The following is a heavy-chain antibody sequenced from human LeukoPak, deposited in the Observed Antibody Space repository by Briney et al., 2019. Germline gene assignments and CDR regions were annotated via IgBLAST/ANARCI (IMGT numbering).Heavy chain of an antibody. Sequence: SGGSLRLSCAASGFTFSSYSMNWVRQAPGKGLEWVSYISSISGTINYADSVKGRFTISGDNARNSLFLQMNSLRAADTAVYYCARDHNYAFDYWGQGTLVTVSS. CDR1: GFTFSSYS. V-gene: IGHV3-48*01. CDR3: ARDHNYAFDY. J-gene: IGHJ4*02. D-gene: IGHD5-18*01. CDR2: ISSISGTI.